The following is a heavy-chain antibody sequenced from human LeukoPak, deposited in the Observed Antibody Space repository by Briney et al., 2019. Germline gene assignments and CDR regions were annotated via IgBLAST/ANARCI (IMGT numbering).Heavy chain of an antibody. Sequence: SETLSLTCTVSGGSISSYYWSCIRQPPGKGLEWIGYIYYSGSTNYNPSLKSRVTISVDTSNNQFSLKLSSVTAPDTAVYYWARRGAHKWLAGDYFDYWGQGTLVTVSS. CDR2: IYYSGST. J-gene: IGHJ4*02. D-gene: IGHD6-19*01. CDR3: ARRGAHKWLAGDYFDY. V-gene: IGHV4-59*01. CDR1: GGSISSYY.